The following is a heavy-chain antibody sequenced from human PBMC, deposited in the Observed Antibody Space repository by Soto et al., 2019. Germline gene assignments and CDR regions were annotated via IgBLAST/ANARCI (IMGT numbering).Heavy chain of an antibody. V-gene: IGHV4-39*01. CDR1: GGSISSSSYY. Sequence: QLQLQESGPGLVKPSETLSLTCTVSGGSISSSSYYWGWIRQPPGKGLEWIGSIYYSGSTYYNPSLKSRVPISVDTSKNQFSLKLSSVTAADTAVYYCARHNNNIRSHDYWGQGTLVTVSS. J-gene: IGHJ4*02. CDR3: ARHNNNIRSHDY. CDR2: IYYSGST.